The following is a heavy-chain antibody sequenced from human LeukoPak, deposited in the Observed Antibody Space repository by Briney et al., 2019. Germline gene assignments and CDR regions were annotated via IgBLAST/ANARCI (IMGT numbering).Heavy chain of an antibody. CDR1: GYTFTSYG. J-gene: IGHJ6*02. V-gene: IGHV1-18*01. D-gene: IGHD2-2*01. Sequence: ASVKVSCKASGYTFTSYGISWVRQAPGQGLEWMGWISAYNGNTNYAQKLQGRVTMTTDTSTSTAYMGLRSLRSDDTAVYYCAREYYCSSTSCTYYYYYGMDVWGQGTTVTVSS. CDR2: ISAYNGNT. CDR3: AREYYCSSTSCTYYYYYGMDV.